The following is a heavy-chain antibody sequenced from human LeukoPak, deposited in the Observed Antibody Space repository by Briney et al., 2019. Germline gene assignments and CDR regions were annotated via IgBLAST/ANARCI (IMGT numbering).Heavy chain of an antibody. Sequence: GGSLRLSCAASGFTVSSNYMSWVRQAPGKGLEWVSVIYSGGSTYYADSVKGRFTISRHNSKNTLYLQMYSLRAEDTAVYYCARARGAAAGGYYYYYGMDVWGQGTTVTVSS. CDR1: GFTVSSNY. V-gene: IGHV3-53*04. D-gene: IGHD6-13*01. J-gene: IGHJ6*02. CDR2: IYSGGST. CDR3: ARARGAAAGGYYYYYGMDV.